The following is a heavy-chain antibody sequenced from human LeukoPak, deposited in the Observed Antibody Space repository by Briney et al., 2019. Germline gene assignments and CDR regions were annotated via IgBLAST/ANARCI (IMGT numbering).Heavy chain of an antibody. D-gene: IGHD1-26*01. CDR2: ISYDGSNK. CDR1: GFTFGSYG. Sequence: PGRSLRLSCAASGFTFGSYGMHWVRQAPGKGLEWVAVISYDGSNKYYADSVKGRFTISRDNSKNTLYLQMNSLRAEDTAVYYCAKDRVGATERWGQGTLVTVSS. J-gene: IGHJ4*02. V-gene: IGHV3-30*18. CDR3: AKDRVGATER.